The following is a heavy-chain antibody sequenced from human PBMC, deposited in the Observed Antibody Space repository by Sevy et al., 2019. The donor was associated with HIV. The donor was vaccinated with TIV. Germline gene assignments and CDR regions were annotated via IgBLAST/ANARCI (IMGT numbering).Heavy chain of an antibody. D-gene: IGHD2-15*01. CDR1: GFTFSTYA. CDR2: ISGSGRST. V-gene: IGHV3-23*01. J-gene: IGHJ6*02. Sequence: GGSLRLSCAASGFTFSTYAMNWVRQAPGKGLEWVSSISGSGRSTDYADSVEGRFTISRDNSKNTLYLQMNSLRADDTAVYYCAKGYCSGGSCPRDYYYYGIDVWGQGTTVTVSS. CDR3: AKGYCSGGSCPRDYYYYGIDV.